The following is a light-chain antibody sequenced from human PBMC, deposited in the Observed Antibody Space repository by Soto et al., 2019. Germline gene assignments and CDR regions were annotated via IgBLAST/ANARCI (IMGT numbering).Light chain of an antibody. V-gene: IGLV1-40*01. Sequence: QAVVTQPPSVSGAPGQTVTISCTGSSSNIGAGYDVHWYQQLPGTAPKLLIYANTNRPSGVPDRFSGSKSGTSASLATIGLQAEDEADYYCQSYDSSLSGYVFGTGTKLTVL. CDR2: ANT. CDR3: QSYDSSLSGYV. J-gene: IGLJ1*01. CDR1: SSNIGAGYD.